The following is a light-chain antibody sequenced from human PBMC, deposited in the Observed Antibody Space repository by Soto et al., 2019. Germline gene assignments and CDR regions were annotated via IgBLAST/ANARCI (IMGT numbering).Light chain of an antibody. Sequence: QSALTQPASVSGSRGQSITISCTGTSSDVGGYNYVSWYQQQSGKAPKLMIHEVSNRPSGVSNRFSGSKSGNTASLTISGLQAEDEADYYCSSYTSSRAYVFGIGTKVTAL. V-gene: IGLV2-14*01. CDR1: SSDVGGYNY. CDR3: SSYTSSRAYV. J-gene: IGLJ1*01. CDR2: EVS.